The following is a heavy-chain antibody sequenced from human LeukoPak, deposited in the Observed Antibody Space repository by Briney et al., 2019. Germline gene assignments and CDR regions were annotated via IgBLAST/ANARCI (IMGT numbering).Heavy chain of an antibody. V-gene: IGHV4-39*07. CDR2: IYYSGSA. CDR3: AKGPGATKTLSDY. Sequence: SETLSLTCTVSGGSINSSYFWGWVRQPPGKGLEWIGSIYYSGSAFYNPSLKSRVTISVDTSKNQFSLKLSSVTAADTAVYYCAKGPGATKTLSDYWGQGTLVTVSS. J-gene: IGHJ4*02. D-gene: IGHD1-26*01. CDR1: GGSINSSYF.